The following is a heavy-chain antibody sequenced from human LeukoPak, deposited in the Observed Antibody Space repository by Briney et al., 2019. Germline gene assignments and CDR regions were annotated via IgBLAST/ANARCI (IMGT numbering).Heavy chain of an antibody. J-gene: IGHJ4*02. V-gene: IGHV4-61*01. Sequence: PSETLSLTCTVSGGSVSSGSYYWSWIRQPPGKGLEWIGYIYYSGSTNYNPSLKSRVTISVDTSKNQFSLKLSSVTAADTAVYYCARGPVDDFWSGYYYFDYWGQGTLVTVSS. CDR2: IYYSGST. D-gene: IGHD3-3*01. CDR3: ARGPVDDFWSGYYYFDY. CDR1: GGSVSSGSYY.